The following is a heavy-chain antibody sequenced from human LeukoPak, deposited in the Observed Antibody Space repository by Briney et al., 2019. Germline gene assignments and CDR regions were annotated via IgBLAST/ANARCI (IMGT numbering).Heavy chain of an antibody. CDR1: GGSISRYY. CDR2: IYDSGST. Sequence: SETLSLTCTVSGGSISRYYWSWIRQPPGKGLEWIGYIYDSGSTNYNPSLKSRVTISVDTSKNQFSLKLNSVTAADTAVYYCARYDSGYATWGQGTLVTVSS. CDR3: ARYDSGYAT. V-gene: IGHV4-59*01. D-gene: IGHD5-12*01. J-gene: IGHJ4*02.